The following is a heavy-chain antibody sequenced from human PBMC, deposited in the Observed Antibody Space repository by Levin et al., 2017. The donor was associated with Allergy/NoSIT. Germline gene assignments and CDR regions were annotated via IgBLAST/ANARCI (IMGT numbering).Heavy chain of an antibody. CDR1: GGSFSGYY. J-gene: IGHJ4*02. CDR3: ARRGNPQGYYVRIQLWLRPFDY. V-gene: IGHV4-34*01. CDR2: INHSGST. D-gene: IGHD5-18*01. Sequence: PSQTLSLTCAVYGGSFSGYYWSWIRQPPGKGLEWIGEINHSGSTNYNPSLKSRVTISVDTSKNQFSLKLSSVTAADTAVYYCARRGNPQGYYVRIQLWLRPFDYWGQGTLVTVSS.